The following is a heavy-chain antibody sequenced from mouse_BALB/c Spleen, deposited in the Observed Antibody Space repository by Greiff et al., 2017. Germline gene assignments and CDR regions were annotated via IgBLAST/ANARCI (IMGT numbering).Heavy chain of an antibody. CDR2: ISSGSSTI. D-gene: IGHD4-1*01. V-gene: IGHV5-17*02. J-gene: IGHJ3*01. CDR1: GFTFSSFG. CDR3: ARSWDFGFAY. Sequence: EVKVEESGGGLVQPGGSRKLSCAASGFTFSSFGMHWVRQAPEKGLEWVAYISSGSSTIYYADTVKGRFTISRDNPKNTLFLQMTSLRSEDTAMYYCARSWDFGFAYWGQGTLVTVSA.